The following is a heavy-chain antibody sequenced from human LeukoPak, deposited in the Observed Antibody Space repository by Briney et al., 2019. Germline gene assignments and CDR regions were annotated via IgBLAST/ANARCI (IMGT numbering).Heavy chain of an antibody. J-gene: IGHJ4*02. D-gene: IGHD4-23*01. CDR3: TRDRGDYGGPDY. CDR1: GGSISSYF. V-gene: IGHV4-4*07. CDR2: IYSSGST. Sequence: SETLSLTCTVSGGSISSYFWSWIRQPAGKGLEWIGRIYSSGSTNYNPSLKSRVTMSIDTSKNQFALRLSSVTAADTAVYYCTRDRGDYGGPDYWGQGTLVTVSS.